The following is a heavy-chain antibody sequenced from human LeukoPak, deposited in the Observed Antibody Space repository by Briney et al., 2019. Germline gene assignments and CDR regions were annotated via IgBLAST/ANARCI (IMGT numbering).Heavy chain of an antibody. CDR1: GGSISSYY. D-gene: IGHD3-10*01. CDR2: IYYSGST. J-gene: IGHJ3*02. V-gene: IGHV4-59*01. Sequence: SETLSLTCTVSGGSISSYYWSWIRQPPGKGLEWIGYIYYSGSTNYNPSLKSRVTIPVDTSKNQFSLKLSSVTAADTAVYYCARDPGFGESYAFDIWGQGTMVTVSS. CDR3: ARDPGFGESYAFDI.